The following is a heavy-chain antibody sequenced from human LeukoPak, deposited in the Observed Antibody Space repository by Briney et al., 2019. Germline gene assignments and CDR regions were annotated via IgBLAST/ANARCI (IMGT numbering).Heavy chain of an antibody. CDR2: IYYSGST. CDR1: GGSISSYY. D-gene: IGHD3-10*01. CDR3: ARQYMVRGVITWFDL. J-gene: IGHJ5*02. Sequence: PSETLSLTCTVSGGSISSYYWSWIRQPPGKGLEWIGYIYYSGSTNYNPSLKSRVTISVDTSKNQFSLKLSSVTAADTAVYYCARQYMVRGVITWFDLWGQGTLVTVSS. V-gene: IGHV4-59*01.